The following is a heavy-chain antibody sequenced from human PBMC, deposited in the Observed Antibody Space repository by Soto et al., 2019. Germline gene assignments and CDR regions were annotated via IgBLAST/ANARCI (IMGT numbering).Heavy chain of an antibody. Sequence: EVQLVESGGGLVQPGGSLRLSCAASGLTLSSYWTSWVRQAPGKGLEWVASISPDGSQKYFVDSVKGRFTISRDNAKNSLYLQMNSLRAEDTAVYICAKAYVWGQGTLVTVSS. V-gene: IGHV3-7*01. D-gene: IGHD3-10*02. J-gene: IGHJ4*02. CDR1: GLTLSSYW. CDR3: AKAYV. CDR2: ISPDGSQK.